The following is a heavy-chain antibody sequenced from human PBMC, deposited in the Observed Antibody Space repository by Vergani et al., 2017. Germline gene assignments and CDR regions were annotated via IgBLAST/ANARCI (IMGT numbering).Heavy chain of an antibody. CDR3: ARDLSDYDDSSGYYPRGWFDP. V-gene: IGHV1-69*04. CDR1: GGTFSSYA. Sequence: QVQLVQSGAEVKKPGSSVKVSCKASGGTFSSYAISWVRQAPGQGLEWMGRIIPILGIANYAQKFQGRVTITADKSTSTAYMELSSLRSEDTAVYYCARDLSDYDDSSGYYPRGWFDPWGQGTLVTVSS. CDR2: IIPILGIA. D-gene: IGHD3-22*01. J-gene: IGHJ5*02.